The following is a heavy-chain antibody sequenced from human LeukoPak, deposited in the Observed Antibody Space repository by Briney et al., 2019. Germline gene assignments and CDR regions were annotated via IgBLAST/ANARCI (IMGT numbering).Heavy chain of an antibody. Sequence: PGGSLRLSCAASGFSFTTYWMSWVRQPPGKGLEWIGSIYYSGSTYYNPSLKSRVTISVDTSKNQLSLKLSSVTAADTAVYFCARSGGLWLLTYYFDYWGQGTLVTVSS. D-gene: IGHD3-22*01. J-gene: IGHJ4*02. CDR1: GFSFTTYW. CDR2: IYYSGST. CDR3: ARSGGLWLLTYYFDY. V-gene: IGHV4-39*07.